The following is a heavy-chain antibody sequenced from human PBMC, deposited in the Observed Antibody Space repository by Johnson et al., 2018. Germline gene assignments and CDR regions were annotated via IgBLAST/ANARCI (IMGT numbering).Heavy chain of an antibody. D-gene: IGHD4-11*01. CDR1: GFTFSNYW. Sequence: VQLQESGGGLVQPGGSLRVSCAASGFTFSNYWMHWVRQAPGEGLVWVSRINSDGSNTKYVDSVKGRFTISRDNAKNTLYLQMHRLRVGGTGVDYCARRYGNGLNCVDIWGQGTTVTVSS. CDR2: INSDGSNT. V-gene: IGHV3-74*03. CDR3: ARRYGNGLNCVDI. J-gene: IGHJ3*02.